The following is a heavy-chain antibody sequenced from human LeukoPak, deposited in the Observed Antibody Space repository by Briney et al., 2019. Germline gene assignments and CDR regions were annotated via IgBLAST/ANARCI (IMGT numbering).Heavy chain of an antibody. CDR3: ANDHPRGESVDY. J-gene: IGHJ4*02. CDR1: GFTFSSYG. D-gene: IGHD3-16*01. CDR2: ISYDGSNK. V-gene: IGHV3-30*18. Sequence: GGSLRLSCAASGFTFSSYGMHWVRQAPGKGLEWVAVISYDGSNKYYADSVKGRFTISRDNSKNTLYLQMNSLRAEDTAVYYCANDHPRGESVDYWGQGTLVTVSS.